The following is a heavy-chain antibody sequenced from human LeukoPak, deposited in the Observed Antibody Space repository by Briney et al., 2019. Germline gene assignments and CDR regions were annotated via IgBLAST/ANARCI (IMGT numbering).Heavy chain of an antibody. J-gene: IGHJ4*02. Sequence: ASVKVSCKASGYTFTGYYIHWVRQAPGQGLEWMGWINPDSGGTKYAQKFQGRVTMTRDASISTAYMELSRLRSDDTAVYYCVRRLPTGVFDYWGQGTLVTVSS. D-gene: IGHD7-27*01. V-gene: IGHV1-2*02. CDR3: VRRLPTGVFDY. CDR2: INPDSGGT. CDR1: GYTFTGYY.